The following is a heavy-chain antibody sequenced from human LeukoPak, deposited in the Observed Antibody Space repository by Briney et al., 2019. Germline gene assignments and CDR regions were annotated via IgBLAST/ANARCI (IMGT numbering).Heavy chain of an antibody. Sequence: GESLKISCKGSGYSFSNYWIGWVRQMPGKGLEWMGIIYPGDSDTRYSPSFQGQVTLSADKSISTAYLQWSSLKASDTAIHYCARDVVVVGASSYYYGMDVWGQGTTVTVSS. V-gene: IGHV5-51*01. CDR1: GYSFSNYW. CDR3: ARDVVVVGASSYYYGMDV. D-gene: IGHD2-15*01. CDR2: IYPGDSDT. J-gene: IGHJ6*02.